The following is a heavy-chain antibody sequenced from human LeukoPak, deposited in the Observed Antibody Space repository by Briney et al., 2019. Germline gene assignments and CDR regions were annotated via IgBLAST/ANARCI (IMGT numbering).Heavy chain of an antibody. Sequence: GGSLRLSCAASGFTFSSYAMSWVRQAPGKGLEWVSGIGGSGTSTYYADSVKGRFTISRDNSKNTLYLQMNSLRAEDTAVYYCARLGRRRLDYWGQGTLVTVSS. CDR2: IGGSGTST. D-gene: IGHD1-1*01. V-gene: IGHV3-23*01. J-gene: IGHJ4*02. CDR1: GFTFSSYA. CDR3: ARLGRRRLDY.